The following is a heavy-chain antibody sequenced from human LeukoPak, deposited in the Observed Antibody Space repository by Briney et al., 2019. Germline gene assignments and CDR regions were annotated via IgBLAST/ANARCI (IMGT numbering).Heavy chain of an antibody. CDR1: GYTFTNYY. V-gene: IGHV1-46*01. CDR2: TDPIGGST. Sequence: ASVKVSCKASGYTFTNYYIHWVRQAPGQGLEWMGITDPIGGSTNYAQKFQGRVTMTRDTSTSTVYMELSSLRSEDSAAYYCARGAVTTAVHWHFSLWGRGTLVTVSS. D-gene: IGHD4-17*01. J-gene: IGHJ2*01. CDR3: ARGAVTTAVHWHFSL.